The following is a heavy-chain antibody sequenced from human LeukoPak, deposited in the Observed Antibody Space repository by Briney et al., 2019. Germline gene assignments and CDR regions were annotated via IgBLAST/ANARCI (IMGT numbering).Heavy chain of an antibody. CDR3: ARAEYYGSGSSTAFDI. D-gene: IGHD3-10*01. J-gene: IGHJ3*02. CDR1: GYTFTGYY. CDR2: INPNSGGT. Sequence: GASVKVSCKASGYTFTGYYMHWVRQAPGQGLEWMGWINPNSGGTNYAQKFQGRVTMTRDTSISTAYMELSRLRSDDTAVYYCARAEYYGSGSSTAFDISGQGTMVTVSS. V-gene: IGHV1-2*02.